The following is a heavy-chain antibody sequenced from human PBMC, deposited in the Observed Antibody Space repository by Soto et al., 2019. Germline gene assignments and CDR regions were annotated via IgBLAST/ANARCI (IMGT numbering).Heavy chain of an antibody. CDR1: EFTFSSHW. CDR2: VKSDGTIT. V-gene: IGHV3-74*03. D-gene: IGHD3-9*01. CDR3: VREVTDKEILTGYYRTFDV. Sequence: EVQVVESGGDLVQPGGSLRLSCTASEFTFSSHWMHWVRQAPGKGLVWVARVKSDGTITTYEDSVKGRFTISRDNAKNTLYLQMTSLRVEDTAVYYCVREVTDKEILTGYYRTFDVWGQGTQVTVSS. J-gene: IGHJ3*01.